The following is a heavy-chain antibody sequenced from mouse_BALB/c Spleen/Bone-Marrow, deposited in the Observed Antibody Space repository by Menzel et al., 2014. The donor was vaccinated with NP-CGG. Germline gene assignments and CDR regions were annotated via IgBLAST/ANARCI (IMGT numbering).Heavy chain of an antibody. CDR1: EYEFPSHD. J-gene: IGHJ3*01. D-gene: IGHD1-1*01. Sequence: EVMLVESGGGSVQPGESLKLSCESNEYEFPSHDMSWVRKTPEKRLELVAAINSDGGSAYYPDTMERRFIISRDNSKKTLYLQMSSLRSEDTAFYYCARHGDYYGSSLFAYWGQGTLVTVSA. CDR2: INSDGGSA. V-gene: IGHV5-2*01. CDR3: ARHGDYYGSSLFAY.